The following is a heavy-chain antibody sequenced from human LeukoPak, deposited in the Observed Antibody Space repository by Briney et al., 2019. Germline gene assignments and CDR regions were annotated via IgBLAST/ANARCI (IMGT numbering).Heavy chain of an antibody. D-gene: IGHD3-22*01. Sequence: GGSLRLSCAASGFTFSSYWMSWVRQAPGKGLEWVSAISGSGGSTYYADSVKGRSTISRDNSKNTLYLQMNSLRAEDTAVYYCAKDSSGYYLSTFDYWGQGTLVTVSS. CDR1: GFTFSSYW. CDR2: ISGSGGST. V-gene: IGHV3-23*01. CDR3: AKDSSGYYLSTFDY. J-gene: IGHJ4*02.